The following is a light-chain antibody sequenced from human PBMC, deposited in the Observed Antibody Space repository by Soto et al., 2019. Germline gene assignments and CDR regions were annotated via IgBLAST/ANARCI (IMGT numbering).Light chain of an antibody. CDR3: SSYTSSGTLV. CDR2: EVS. CDR1: SSDVGYYNY. V-gene: IGLV2-14*01. J-gene: IGLJ2*01. Sequence: QSALTQPASVSGSPGQSITISCTGTSSDVGYYNYVSWYQQHPDKAPKLMIYEVSNRPSGVSNRFSGPKSGNTASLTISGLQADDEADYYCSSYTSSGTLVFGGGTKLTVL.